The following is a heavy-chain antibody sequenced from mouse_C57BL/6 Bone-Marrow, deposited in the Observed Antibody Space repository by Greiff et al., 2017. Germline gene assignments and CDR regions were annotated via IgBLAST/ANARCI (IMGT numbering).Heavy chain of an antibody. Sequence: VQLQQPGAELVKPGASVKLSCKASGYTFTSYWMHWVKQRPGRGLEWIGRIDPNSGGTKYNEQFKSKATLTVDKPSSTAYRQLSGLASEDSAVNYGTRDYYDGSIGGYWGQGTTLTVSS. V-gene: IGHV1-72*01. D-gene: IGHD1-1*01. CDR1: GYTFTSYW. CDR3: TRDYYDGSIGGY. J-gene: IGHJ2*01. CDR2: IDPNSGGT.